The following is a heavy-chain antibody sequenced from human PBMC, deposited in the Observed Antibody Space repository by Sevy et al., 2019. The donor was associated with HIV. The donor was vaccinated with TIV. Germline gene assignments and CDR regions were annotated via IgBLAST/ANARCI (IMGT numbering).Heavy chain of an antibody. J-gene: IGHJ3*02. D-gene: IGHD4-17*01. CDR2: ISYDGSNK. Sequence: GGSLRLSCAASGFTFSSYAMHWDRQAPGKGLEWVAVISYDGSNKYYADSVKGRFTISRDNSKNTLYLQMNSLRAEDTAVYYCAREDYGDYFSRSSGKNAFDIWGQGTMVTVSS. CDR1: GFTFSSYA. CDR3: AREDYGDYFSRSSGKNAFDI. V-gene: IGHV3-30-3*01.